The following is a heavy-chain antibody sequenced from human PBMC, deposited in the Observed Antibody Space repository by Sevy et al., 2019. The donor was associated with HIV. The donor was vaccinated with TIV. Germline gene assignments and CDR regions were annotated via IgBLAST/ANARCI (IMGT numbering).Heavy chain of an antibody. Sequence: ASVKVSCKASGYSFTSYEIHWVRQAPGQGLEWMGIINPGGGSTSYAQKFQDRVTMIRDTSTTTVYMELSSLRSEDTAVYFCARLRACGGDCYYYDFWGQGTLVTVSS. CDR2: INPGGGST. CDR1: GYSFTSYE. CDR3: ARLRACGGDCYYYDF. V-gene: IGHV1-46*03. J-gene: IGHJ4*02. D-gene: IGHD2-21*02.